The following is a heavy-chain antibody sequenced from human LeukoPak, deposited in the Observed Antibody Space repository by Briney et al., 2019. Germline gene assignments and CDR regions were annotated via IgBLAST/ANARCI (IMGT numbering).Heavy chain of an antibody. CDR1: GFTFSSYG. V-gene: IGHV3-23*01. J-gene: IGHJ4*02. CDR2: ISSSAGRP. Sequence: GGSLRLPCVAFGFTFSSYGITWGRQAPGKGAGWGSVISSSAGRPYYADSVKGRFTISRGNSKNTLYLQMNSLRAEDTAVYYCAKGSGRGYSYGLEYWGQGTLVTVSS. D-gene: IGHD5-18*01. CDR3: AKGSGRGYSYGLEY.